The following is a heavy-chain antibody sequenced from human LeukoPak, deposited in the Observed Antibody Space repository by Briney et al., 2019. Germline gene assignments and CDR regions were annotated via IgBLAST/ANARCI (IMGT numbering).Heavy chain of an antibody. CDR2: ISSSGSTI. J-gene: IGHJ4*02. CDR3: ARDGHYDILTGLFDY. D-gene: IGHD3-9*01. Sequence: GGSLRLSCAASGFTFSDYYMSWIRQAPGKGLEWVSYISSSGSTIYYADSVKGRFTISRDNAKNSLYLQMNSLRAEDTAVYYCARDGHYDILTGLFDYWGQRTLVTVSS. V-gene: IGHV3-11*01. CDR1: GFTFSDYY.